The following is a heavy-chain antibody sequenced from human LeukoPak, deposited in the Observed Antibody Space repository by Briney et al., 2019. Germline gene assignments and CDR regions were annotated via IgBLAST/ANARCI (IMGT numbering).Heavy chain of an antibody. J-gene: IGHJ4*02. CDR2: MNHTGST. CDR1: GYSISSGYY. V-gene: IGHV4-38-2*02. CDR3: ARDGEYGDGFDY. D-gene: IGHD4-17*01. Sequence: SETLSLTCTVSGYSISSGYYWGWIRQPPGKGLEWIGEMNHTGSTNYSPSLKSRVTISVDTSKNQFSLKLSSVTAADTAVYYCARDGEYGDGFDYWGQGTLVTVSS.